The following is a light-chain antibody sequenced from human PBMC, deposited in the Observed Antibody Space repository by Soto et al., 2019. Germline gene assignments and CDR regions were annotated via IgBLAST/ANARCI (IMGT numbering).Light chain of an antibody. CDR3: QQYSDFLIS. Sequence: DIQMTQSPSTLSASVGDRVTITCRASQSISRSLAWYQQKPGKAPNLLIYDASSLEGGVPSRFSGSGFGTAFTLTITNLQHADFATYYCQQYSDFLISFGPGTTVDFK. CDR2: DAS. CDR1: QSISRS. V-gene: IGKV1-5*01. J-gene: IGKJ3*01.